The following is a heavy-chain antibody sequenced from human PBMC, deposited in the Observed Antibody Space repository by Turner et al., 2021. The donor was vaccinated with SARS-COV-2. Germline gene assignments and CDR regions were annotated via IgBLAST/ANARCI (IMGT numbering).Heavy chain of an antibody. CDR2: ISSSSSYI. J-gene: IGHJ6*03. CDR3: ARDSDFGSGYYPSYMDV. V-gene: IGHV3-21*01. Sequence: EVQLVESGGGLVKPGGSLRLSCAASGCTFSSYSMNWVRQAPGKGLEWVSSISSSSSYIYYADSVKGRFTISRDNAKNSLYMQMNSLRAEDTAVYYCARDSDFGSGYYPSYMDVWGKGTTVTVSS. CDR1: GCTFSSYS. D-gene: IGHD3-3*01.